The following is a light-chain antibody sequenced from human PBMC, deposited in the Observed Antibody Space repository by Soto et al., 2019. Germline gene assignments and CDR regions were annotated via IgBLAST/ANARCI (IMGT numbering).Light chain of an antibody. Sequence: ELVLTQSPATLSLSPGERATLSCRASQSVSSYLAWYQQKPGQAPRLLIYAASNRATGIPARFSGSGSGTDFTLTISSLEPEDFAVYYCQQRSNWLFTFGPGTKVDIK. J-gene: IGKJ3*01. V-gene: IGKV3-11*01. CDR3: QQRSNWLFT. CDR2: AAS. CDR1: QSVSSY.